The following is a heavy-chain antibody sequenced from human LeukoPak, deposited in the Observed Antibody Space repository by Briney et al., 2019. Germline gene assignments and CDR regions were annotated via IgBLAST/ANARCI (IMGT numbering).Heavy chain of an antibody. CDR2: IQSDGSNK. Sequence: PGGSLRLSCAPSGFTFSNYGIHWVRQAPGKGLEWVAFIQSDGSNKYYGDSVKGRFTISRDNSKNTLYLQMNTLRVGDTAVYYCAKDRCSGGSCYYFDYWGQGTLVTVSS. CDR1: GFTFSNYG. J-gene: IGHJ4*02. V-gene: IGHV3-30*02. D-gene: IGHD2-15*01. CDR3: AKDRCSGGSCYYFDY.